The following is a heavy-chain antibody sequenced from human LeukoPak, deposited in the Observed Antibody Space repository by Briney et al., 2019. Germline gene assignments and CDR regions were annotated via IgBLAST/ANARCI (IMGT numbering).Heavy chain of an antibody. CDR2: IYYSGST. CDR3: ARDQRSFDP. CDR1: GVSISSYY. Sequence: SETLSLTCTVSGVSISSYYWSWIRQPPGKGLEWIGYIYYSGSTNYNPSLKSRVTISVDTSKNQFSLKLSSVTAADTAVYYCARDQRSFDPWGQGTLVTVSS. J-gene: IGHJ5*02. D-gene: IGHD6-25*01. V-gene: IGHV4-59*01.